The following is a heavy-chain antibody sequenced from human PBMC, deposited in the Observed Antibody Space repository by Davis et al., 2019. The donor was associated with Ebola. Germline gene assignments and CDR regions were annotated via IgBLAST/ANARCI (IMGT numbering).Heavy chain of an antibody. CDR1: GYTFTDYG. CDR3: ARDFKVLPFGMSDH. V-gene: IGHV1-18*01. D-gene: IGHD3-16*01. Sequence: ASVKVSCKGSGYTFTDYGISWVRQAPGQGLEWMGWISANNGNTEFLQKFQGRLTMTTDTSSTTAYMELRSLRSDDTAVYYCARDFKVLPFGMSDHWGQGTLVAVSS. J-gene: IGHJ5*02. CDR2: ISANNGNT.